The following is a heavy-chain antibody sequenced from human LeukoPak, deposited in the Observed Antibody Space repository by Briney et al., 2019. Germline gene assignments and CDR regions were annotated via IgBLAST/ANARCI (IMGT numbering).Heavy chain of an antibody. Sequence: GGSLRLSCAASGFTFSTYNMNWVRQAPGKGLEWVSFISYSSGTKYSADSVKGRFSISRDNAKNSLYLQMNNLRDEDTALYYCAREAQELLWFGEMETPRAFDIWGQGTMVTVSS. D-gene: IGHD3-10*01. V-gene: IGHV3-48*02. CDR3: AREAQELLWFGEMETPRAFDI. CDR2: ISYSSGTK. J-gene: IGHJ3*02. CDR1: GFTFSTYN.